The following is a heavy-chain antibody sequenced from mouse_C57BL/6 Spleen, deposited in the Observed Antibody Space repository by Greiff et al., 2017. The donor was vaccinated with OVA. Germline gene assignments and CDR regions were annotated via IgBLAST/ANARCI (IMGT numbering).Heavy chain of an antibody. CDR3: ARPGLWFAY. Sequence: QVQLQQSGPELVKPGASVKISCKASGYSFTSYYIHWVKQRPGQGLEWIGNIYPSDSETHYNQKFKDKATLTVDKSSSTAYMQLSSLTSEDSAVYYCARPGLWFAYWGQGTLVTVSA. V-gene: IGHV1-61*01. CDR1: GYSFTSYY. J-gene: IGHJ3*01. CDR2: IYPSDSET.